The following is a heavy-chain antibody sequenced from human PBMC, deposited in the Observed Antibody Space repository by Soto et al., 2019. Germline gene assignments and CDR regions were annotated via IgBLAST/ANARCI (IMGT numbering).Heavy chain of an antibody. CDR1: GYTFTSYG. Sequence: GASVKVSCKASGYTFTSYGISWVRQAPGQGLEWMGWISAYNGNTNYAQKLQGRVTMTTDTSTSTAYMELRSLRSDDTAVYYCARDRFRTIFGVVNGGMDVWGQGTTVTVSS. CDR3: ARDRFRTIFGVVNGGMDV. CDR2: ISAYNGNT. J-gene: IGHJ6*02. V-gene: IGHV1-18*01. D-gene: IGHD3-3*01.